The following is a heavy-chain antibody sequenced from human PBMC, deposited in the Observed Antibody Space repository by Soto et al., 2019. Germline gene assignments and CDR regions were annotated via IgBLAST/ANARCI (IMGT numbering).Heavy chain of an antibody. D-gene: IGHD1-26*01. CDR2: IYYSGST. V-gene: IGHV4-39*07. CDR1: GGSISRSSYY. J-gene: IGHJ6*02. CDR3: ARVPLRGSYYLLYYGMDV. Sequence: SETLSLTCTVSGGSISRSSYYWGWIRQPPGKGLEWIGSIYYSGSTYYNPSLKSRVTISVDTSKNQFSLKLSSVTAADTAVYYCARVPLRGSYYLLYYGMDVWGQGTTVTVSS.